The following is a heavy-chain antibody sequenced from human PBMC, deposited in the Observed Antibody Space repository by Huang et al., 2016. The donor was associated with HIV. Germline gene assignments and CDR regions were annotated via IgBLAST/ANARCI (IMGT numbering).Heavy chain of an antibody. D-gene: IGHD7-27*01. Sequence: QITLKESGPTVIKPTQTLTLTCRFSGFSLNHKGGGVGWIRPPPGKALEWLVLIYWDDDKRFTPSLKNRITITKDTSKNQVVFTMTNLDPMDTGTYYCAHIGRLGNYYMDVWGNGTTVTVSS. V-gene: IGHV2-5*02. J-gene: IGHJ6*03. CDR1: GFSLNHKGGG. CDR3: AHIGRLGNYYMDV. CDR2: IYWDDDK.